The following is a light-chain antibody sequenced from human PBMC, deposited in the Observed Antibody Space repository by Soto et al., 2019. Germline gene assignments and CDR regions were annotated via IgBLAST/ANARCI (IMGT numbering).Light chain of an antibody. CDR3: QQYITLPHT. Sequence: ENVLTQSPGTLSLSPGERATLSCRASQSVTNNFFAWYQQKTGQAPRLLIYGISSRSTGIHDRFSGSGSGTDFTLTIRRLEPEDFVVYYCQQYITLPHTFGQGTKLEVK. CDR1: QSVTNNF. CDR2: GIS. J-gene: IGKJ2*01. V-gene: IGKV3-20*01.